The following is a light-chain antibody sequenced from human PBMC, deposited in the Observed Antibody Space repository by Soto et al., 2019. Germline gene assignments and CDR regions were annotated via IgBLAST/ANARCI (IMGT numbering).Light chain of an antibody. Sequence: AIQLTPSPASLSALIGDTVTITCRASQGISRALAWYQQKPGTAPKLLIYDASSLDSGVPSRFSGTGSGTDFTLTSSSLQPEDFAAYYCQQYSNYPVTFGPGTKVDIK. CDR2: DAS. CDR1: QGISRA. V-gene: IGKV1D-13*01. CDR3: QQYSNYPVT. J-gene: IGKJ3*01.